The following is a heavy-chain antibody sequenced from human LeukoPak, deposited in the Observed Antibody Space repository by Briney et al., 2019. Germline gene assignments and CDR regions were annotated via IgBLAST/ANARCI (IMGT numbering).Heavy chain of an antibody. D-gene: IGHD1-7*01. J-gene: IGHJ4*02. CDR2: IYTSGST. CDR1: GGSISSGSYY. CDR3: ARTLNWNFYYFDY. Sequence: SETLSLTCTVSGGSISSGSYYWSWIRQPAGKGLEWIGRIYTSGSTNYNPSLKSRVTISVDTSKNQFSLKLSSVTAADTAVYYCARTLNWNFYYFDYWGQGTLVTVSS. V-gene: IGHV4-61*02.